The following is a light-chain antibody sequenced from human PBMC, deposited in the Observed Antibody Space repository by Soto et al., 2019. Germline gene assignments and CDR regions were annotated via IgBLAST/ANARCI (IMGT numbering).Light chain of an antibody. CDR1: QSLSRRY. Sequence: EIVLTQSPGTLSLSPGERATLSCRASQSLSRRYLAWYQQKPGQAPRLLIYDASNRATGISDRFSGSGSGTDFTLTISRLEPEDFAVYYCQHYSNTPWTFGQGTKVEVK. CDR3: QHYSNTPWT. V-gene: IGKV3-20*01. J-gene: IGKJ1*01. CDR2: DAS.